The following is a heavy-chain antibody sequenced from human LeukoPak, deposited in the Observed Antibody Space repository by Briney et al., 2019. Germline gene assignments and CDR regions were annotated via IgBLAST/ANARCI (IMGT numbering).Heavy chain of an antibody. J-gene: IGHJ6*02. CDR3: ASVTVTTQGGDYYGMDV. D-gene: IGHD4-17*01. CDR1: GYTFTSYD. Sequence: ASVKVSCKASGYTFTSYDINWVRQATGQGLEWMGWMNPNSGNRGYAQKFQGRVTMTRNTSISTAYMELSSLRSEDTAVYYCASVTVTTQGGDYYGMDVWGQGTTVTVSS. V-gene: IGHV1-8*01. CDR2: MNPNSGNR.